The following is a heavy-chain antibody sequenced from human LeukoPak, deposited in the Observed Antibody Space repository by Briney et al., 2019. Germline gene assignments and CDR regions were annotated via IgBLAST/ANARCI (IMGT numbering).Heavy chain of an antibody. D-gene: IGHD6-13*01. CDR3: ARGGQQLAPYWYFDL. CDR1: GDSISSGGYY. Sequence: SETLSLTCTVSGDSISSGGYYWSWIRQHPGKGLEWIGYIYYSGSTYYNPSLKSRVTISVDTSKNQFSLKLSSVTAADTAVYYCARGGQQLAPYWYFDLWGRGTLVTVSS. V-gene: IGHV4-31*03. J-gene: IGHJ2*01. CDR2: IYYSGST.